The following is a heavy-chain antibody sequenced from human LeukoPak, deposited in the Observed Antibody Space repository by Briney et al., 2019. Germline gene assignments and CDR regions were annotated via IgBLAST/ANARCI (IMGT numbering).Heavy chain of an antibody. CDR3: AKLFGYYYDSSGYYPDY. CDR2: ISGSGGST. Sequence: GGSLRLSCVASGFTFSNYAMSWVRQAPGKGLEWVSVISGSGGSTYYADSVKGQFTISRDNFKNTLYLQMNSLRAEDTAVYYCAKLFGYYYDSSGYYPDYWGQGTLVTVSS. D-gene: IGHD3-22*01. V-gene: IGHV3-23*01. J-gene: IGHJ4*02. CDR1: GFTFSNYA.